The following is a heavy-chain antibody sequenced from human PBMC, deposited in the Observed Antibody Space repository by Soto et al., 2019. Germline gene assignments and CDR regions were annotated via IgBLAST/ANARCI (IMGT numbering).Heavy chain of an antibody. J-gene: IGHJ4*02. CDR1: GFTFSSYA. V-gene: IGHV3-23*04. D-gene: IGHD6-6*01. CDR3: AKDFKRWYSSSTGRDY. CDR2: ISGSGDSI. Sequence: EVQLVESGGGLVQPGGSLRLSCAASGFTFSSYAMSWVRQAPGKGLEWVSAISGSGDSIHFADSVKGRFTISRDNSKNTLYLQMNSLRVEDTAVYYCAKDFKRWYSSSTGRDYWGQGTLVTVSS.